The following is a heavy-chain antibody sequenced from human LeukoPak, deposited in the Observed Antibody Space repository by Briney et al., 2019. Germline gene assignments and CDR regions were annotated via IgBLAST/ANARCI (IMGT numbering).Heavy chain of an antibody. D-gene: IGHD6-6*01. CDR1: GFTFSSYA. V-gene: IGHV3-23*01. CDR3: AKIDTIVRSDYYYYYGMDV. CDR2: ISGSGGST. J-gene: IGHJ6*02. Sequence: PGGSLRLSCAASGFTFSSYAMSWVRQAPGKGLEWVSAISGSGGSTCYADSAKGRFTISRDNSKNTLYLQMNSLRAEDTAVYYCAKIDTIVRSDYYYYYGMDVWGQGTTVTVSS.